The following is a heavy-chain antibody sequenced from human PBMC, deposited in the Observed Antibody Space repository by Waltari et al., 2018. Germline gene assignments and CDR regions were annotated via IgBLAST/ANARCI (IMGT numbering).Heavy chain of an antibody. Sequence: QVQLVQSGAEVKKPGASVKVSCKASGYTFTSYNINWVRQASGQGLEWMGWRNPDSGKTGYAQKFQGRLTITRNTSISTAYMEVSSLRSDDTAVYYCARVAYDDFWSGYYGAWFDPWGQGTLVIVSS. D-gene: IGHD3-3*01. CDR1: GYTFTSYN. CDR3: ARVAYDDFWSGYYGAWFDP. CDR2: RNPDSGKT. J-gene: IGHJ5*02. V-gene: IGHV1-8*03.